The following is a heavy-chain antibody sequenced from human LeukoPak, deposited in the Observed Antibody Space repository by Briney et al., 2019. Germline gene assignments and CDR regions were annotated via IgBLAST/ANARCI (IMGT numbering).Heavy chain of an antibody. V-gene: IGHV5-51*01. J-gene: IGHJ4*02. CDR2: IYPGDSDT. CDR1: GYSFTSYW. CDR3: ARFSGQVGSYYRLYYFDY. D-gene: IGHD1-26*01. Sequence: KDGESLKISCKGSGYSFTSYWIGWVRQMPGKGLEWMGIIYPGDSDTRYSPSFQGQVTISADKSISTAYLQWSSLKASDTAMYYCARFSGQVGSYYRLYYFDYWGQGTLVTVSS.